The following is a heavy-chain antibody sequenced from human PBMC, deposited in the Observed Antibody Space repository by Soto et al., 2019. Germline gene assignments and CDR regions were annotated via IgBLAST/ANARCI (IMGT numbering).Heavy chain of an antibody. CDR1: GFTFDDYA. Sequence: EVQLVESGGGLVQPGRSLRLSCAASGFTFDDYAMHWVRQAPGKGLEWVSGISWNSGSIGYADSVKGRFTISRDNAKNSLYLQMNSLRAEDTALYYCAKDMDHCTNGVCSEAFDIWGQGTMVTVSS. J-gene: IGHJ3*02. V-gene: IGHV3-9*01. CDR3: AKDMDHCTNGVCSEAFDI. D-gene: IGHD2-8*01. CDR2: ISWNSGSI.